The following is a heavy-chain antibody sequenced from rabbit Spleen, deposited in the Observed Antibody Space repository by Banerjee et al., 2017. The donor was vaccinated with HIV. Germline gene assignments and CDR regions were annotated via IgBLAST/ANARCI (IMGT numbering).Heavy chain of an antibody. D-gene: IGHD2-1*01. Sequence: QEQLEESGGDLVKPGASLTLTCTASGFSFSSSHSMCWVRQAPGKGLEWIGRIRIDSGSAYYATWAKGRFTISKTSSTTVTLQMTSLTAADTATYFCGREDYSHGDYGDYALWGQGTLVTVS. CDR3: GREDYSHGDYGDYAL. CDR2: IRIDSGSA. CDR1: GFSFSSSHS. V-gene: IGHV1S45*01. J-gene: IGHJ3*01.